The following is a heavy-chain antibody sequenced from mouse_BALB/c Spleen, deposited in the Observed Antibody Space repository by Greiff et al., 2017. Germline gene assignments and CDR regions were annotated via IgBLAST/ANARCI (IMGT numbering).Heavy chain of an antibody. D-gene: IGHD1-1*01. CDR1: GYAFSSSW. Sequence: QVQLQQSGPELVKPGASVKISCKASGYAFSSSWMNWVKQRPGQGLEWIGRIYPGDGDTNYNGKFKGKATLTADKSSSTAYMQLSSLTSVDSAVYFCARSKDYWSYFDYWGQGTTLTVSS. CDR3: ARSKDYWSYFDY. J-gene: IGHJ2*01. V-gene: IGHV1-82*01. CDR2: IYPGDGDT.